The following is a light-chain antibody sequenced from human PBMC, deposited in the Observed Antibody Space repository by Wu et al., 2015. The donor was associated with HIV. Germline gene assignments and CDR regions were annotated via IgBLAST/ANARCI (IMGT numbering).Light chain of an antibody. J-gene: IGKJ1*01. Sequence: EIVMAQSPATLSVSSGERVTLSCRASQSITTNLAWYQQNPGQAPRLLIYAASARAAGIPVRFSGSGSGTEFTLTINSLQSEDFAVYYCQQYNDWPRTFGQGTKVE. CDR2: AAS. CDR3: QQYNDWPRT. CDR1: QSITTN. V-gene: IGKV3-15*01.